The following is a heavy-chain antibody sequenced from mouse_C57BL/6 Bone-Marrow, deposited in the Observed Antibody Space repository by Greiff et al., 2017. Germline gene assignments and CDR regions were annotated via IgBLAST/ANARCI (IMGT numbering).Heavy chain of an antibody. V-gene: IGHV10-1*01. CDR3: VGLNCAPSYWYFDV. CDR1: GFSFNTYA. CDR2: IRSKSNNYAT. D-gene: IGHD4-1*02. Sequence: EVKLVESGGGLVQPKGSLKLSCAASGFSFNTYAMNWVRQAPGKGLEWVARIRSKSNNYATYYADSVKDRFTISREASESVLYLQMNNLQTEDTAMYDCVGLNCAPSYWYFDVWGTGTAVTVSA. J-gene: IGHJ1*03.